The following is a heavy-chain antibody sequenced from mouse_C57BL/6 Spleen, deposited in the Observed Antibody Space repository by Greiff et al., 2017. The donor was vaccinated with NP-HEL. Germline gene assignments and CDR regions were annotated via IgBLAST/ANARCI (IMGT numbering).Heavy chain of an antibody. Sequence: VQLQQSGAELVRPGTSVKVSCKASGYAFTNYLIEWVKQRPGQGLEWIGVINPGSGGTNYNEKFKGKATLTADKSSSTAYMQLSSLTSEDSAVYFCARSDYDYDLAWFAYWGQGTLVTVSA. D-gene: IGHD2-4*01. CDR3: ARSDYDYDLAWFAY. CDR2: INPGSGGT. J-gene: IGHJ3*01. V-gene: IGHV1-54*01. CDR1: GYAFTNYL.